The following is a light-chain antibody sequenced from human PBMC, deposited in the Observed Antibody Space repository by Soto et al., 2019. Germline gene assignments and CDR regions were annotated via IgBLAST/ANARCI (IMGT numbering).Light chain of an antibody. Sequence: QSVLTQPPSVSGAPGQRVNISCTGSSSNIGAGYDVHWYQHLPGGAPKLLIFPNTNRPSGVPDRFSASRSGTSASLAIAGLQAEDEADYYCQSYDTSLGPYLFGTGTKVTVL. V-gene: IGLV1-40*01. J-gene: IGLJ1*01. CDR2: PNT. CDR3: QSYDTSLGPYL. CDR1: SSNIGAGYD.